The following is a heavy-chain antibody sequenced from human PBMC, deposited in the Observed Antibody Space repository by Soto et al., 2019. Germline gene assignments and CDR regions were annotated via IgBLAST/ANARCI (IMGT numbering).Heavy chain of an antibody. Sequence: GGSLRLSCVVSGFIFSSSAMNWVRQAPGKGLEWVPTISGSGGSKYYADSVKGRFTISRDNSNNTVSLQMNSLRAEDAAVYYCAKDRSPGATTWNVYWRQGPLVTVSS. J-gene: IGHJ4*02. V-gene: IGHV3-23*01. D-gene: IGHD1-26*01. CDR3: AKDRSPGATTWNVY. CDR1: GFIFSSSA. CDR2: ISGSGGSK.